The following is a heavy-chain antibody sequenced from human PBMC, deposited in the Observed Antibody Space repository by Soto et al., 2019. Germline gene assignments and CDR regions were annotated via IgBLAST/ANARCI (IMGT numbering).Heavy chain of an antibody. V-gene: IGHV1-18*01. Sequence: ASVKVSCKASGYTFTSYGISWVRQAPGQGLEWMGLISAYNGNTNYAQRLQGRVTMTTDTSTSTAYMELRSLRSDDTAVYYCARSIVVVTALDYWGQGTLVTVSS. J-gene: IGHJ4*02. CDR2: ISAYNGNT. D-gene: IGHD2-21*02. CDR3: ARSIVVVTALDY. CDR1: GYTFTSYG.